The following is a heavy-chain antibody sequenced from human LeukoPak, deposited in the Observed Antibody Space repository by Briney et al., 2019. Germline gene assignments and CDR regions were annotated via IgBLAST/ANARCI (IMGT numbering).Heavy chain of an antibody. J-gene: IGHJ4*02. D-gene: IGHD1-1*01. V-gene: IGHV3-30*03. CDR3: ARDPSRWNDFYYFDY. CDR2: ISYDGSNK. CDR1: GFTFSSYG. Sequence: GGSLRLSCAASGFTFSSYGMHWVRQAPGKGLEWVAVISYDGSNKYYADSVKGRFTISRDNSKNTLYLQMNSLRAEDTAVYYCARDPSRWNDFYYFDYWGQGTLVTVSS.